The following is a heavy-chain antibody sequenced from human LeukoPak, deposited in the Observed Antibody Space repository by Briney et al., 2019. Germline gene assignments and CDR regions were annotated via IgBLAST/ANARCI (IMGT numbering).Heavy chain of an antibody. Sequence: SETLSLTCTVSGGSISSGNYYWNWIRQHPGEGLEWIGYIYYSGSTYYNPSLKSRVTISADKSKNQVSLKLNFATAADTAIYYCASRPINFEAGFDSWGRGTLVIVSS. J-gene: IGHJ4*02. CDR2: IYYSGST. D-gene: IGHD3-9*01. CDR3: ASRPINFEAGFDS. CDR1: GGSISSGNYY. V-gene: IGHV4-31*03.